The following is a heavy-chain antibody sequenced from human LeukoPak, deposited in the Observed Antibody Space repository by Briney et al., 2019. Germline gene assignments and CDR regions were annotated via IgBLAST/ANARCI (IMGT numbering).Heavy chain of an antibody. V-gene: IGHV4-30-4*08. CDR2: IYYSGST. CDR1: GGSISSGDYY. CDR3: AREGKSGYNDSSGYYYLTVFDY. J-gene: IGHJ4*02. Sequence: SETLSLTCTVSGGSISSGDYYWSWIRQPPGKGLEWIGYIYYSGSTYYNPSLKSRVTISVDTSKNQFSLKLSSVTAADTAVYYCAREGKSGYNDSSGYYYLTVFDYWGQGTLVTVSS. D-gene: IGHD3-22*01.